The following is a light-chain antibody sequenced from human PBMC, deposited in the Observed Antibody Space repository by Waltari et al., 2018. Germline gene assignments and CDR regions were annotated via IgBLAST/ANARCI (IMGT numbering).Light chain of an antibody. V-gene: IGKV1-12*01. Sequence: DIQMTQSPSSVSASVGDNVTIPCRASQGINSCLAWYQQKPGKAPKLLIYDASSLQTGVPSRFSGSESGTDFTLTISSLQPEDFATYYCQQANRFPLTFGGGTKVELK. CDR1: QGINSC. CDR3: QQANRFPLT. CDR2: DAS. J-gene: IGKJ4*01.